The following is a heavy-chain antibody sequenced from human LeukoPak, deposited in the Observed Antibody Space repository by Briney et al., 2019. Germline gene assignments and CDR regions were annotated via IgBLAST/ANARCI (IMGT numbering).Heavy chain of an antibody. CDR2: INPNSGGT. V-gene: IGHV1-2*02. CDR3: ALGSSWDTAFDY. D-gene: IGHD6-13*01. J-gene: IGHJ4*02. CDR1: GYTFTGYY. Sequence: ASVKVSCKASGYTFTGYYMHWVRQAPGQGLEWMGWINPNSGGTNYAQKFQGRVTMTRDTSISIAYMELSRLRSDDTAVYYCALGSSWDTAFDYWGQGTLVTVSS.